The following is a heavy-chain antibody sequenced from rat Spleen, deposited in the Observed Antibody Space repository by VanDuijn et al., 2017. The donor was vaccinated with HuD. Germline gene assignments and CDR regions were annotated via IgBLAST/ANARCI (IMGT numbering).Heavy chain of an antibody. Sequence: EVQLVESDGDLVQPGRSLKLSCAASGFTFSDYYMAWVRQAPTKGLEWVASITNTGGSTYYPDSVKGRFTISRDNAKSTLYLQMDSLQSEDTATYYCTRFYYDVSYYPDWWGQGVMVTVSS. CDR3: TRFYYDVSYYPDW. D-gene: IGHD1-12*02. J-gene: IGHJ2*01. CDR1: GFTFSDYY. V-gene: IGHV5-20*01. CDR2: ITNTGGST.